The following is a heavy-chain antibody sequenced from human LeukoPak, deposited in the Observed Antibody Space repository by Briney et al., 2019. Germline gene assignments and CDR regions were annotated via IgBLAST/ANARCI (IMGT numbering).Heavy chain of an antibody. D-gene: IGHD4-17*01. Sequence: GGSLRLSCAASGFTFSSYAMSWVRQAPGKGLEWVSAISGSGGSTYYADSVKGRFTISRDNSKNTLYLQMNSLRAEDTAVYYFAKDPNGDYIGAFDKWGPGKKVTGS. CDR2: ISGSGGST. CDR1: GFTFSSYA. J-gene: IGHJ3*02. V-gene: IGHV3-23*01. CDR3: AKDPNGDYIGAFDK.